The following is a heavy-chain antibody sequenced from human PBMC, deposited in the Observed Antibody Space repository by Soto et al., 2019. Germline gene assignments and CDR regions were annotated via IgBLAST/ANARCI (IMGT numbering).Heavy chain of an antibody. CDR2: IYYSGST. D-gene: IGHD4-17*01. J-gene: IGHJ6*03. CDR3: ARHQATPDYGDYYYYMDV. Sequence: SETLSLTCTVSGGSISSSSYYWGWIRQPPGKGLEWIGSIYYSGSTYYNPSLKSRVTISVDTSKNQFSLKLSSVTAADTAVYYCARHQATPDYGDYYYYMDVWGKGTTVTVSS. V-gene: IGHV4-39*01. CDR1: GGSISSSSYY.